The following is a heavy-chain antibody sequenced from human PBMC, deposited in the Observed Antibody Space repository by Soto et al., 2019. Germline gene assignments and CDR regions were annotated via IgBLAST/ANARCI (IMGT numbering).Heavy chain of an antibody. CDR2: ISVYNGDT. V-gene: IGHV1-18*01. J-gene: IGHJ4*02. D-gene: IGHD5-12*01. Sequence: ASVKVSCKASGYTFTSYGITWVRQAPGQGLEWMGWISVYNGDTNYAQRLQDRVTLTTDASTSTAYMELRSLRSDDTAVYFCARTPGIVATSMDYWGQGTLVTAPQ. CDR3: ARTPGIVATSMDY. CDR1: GYTFTSYG.